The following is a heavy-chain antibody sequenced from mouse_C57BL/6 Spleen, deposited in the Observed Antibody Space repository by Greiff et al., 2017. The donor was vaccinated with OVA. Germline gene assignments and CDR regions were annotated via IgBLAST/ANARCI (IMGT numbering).Heavy chain of an antibody. CDR2: ISYDGSN. V-gene: IGHV3-6*01. CDR1: GYSITSGYY. J-gene: IGHJ1*03. D-gene: IGHD2-2*01. Sequence: EVQLQESGPGLVKPSQSLSLTCSVTGYSITSGYYWNWIRQFPGNKLEWMGYISYDGSNNYNPSLKNRISITRDTSKNQFFLKLNSVTTEDTATYYCARGSTMVRYFDVWGTGTTVTVSS. CDR3: ARGSTMVRYFDV.